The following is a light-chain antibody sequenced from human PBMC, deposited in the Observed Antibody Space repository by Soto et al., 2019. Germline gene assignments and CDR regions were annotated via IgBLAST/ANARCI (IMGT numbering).Light chain of an antibody. V-gene: IGKV3-15*01. CDR3: QQYNNWPRT. CDR1: QSVSSSY. CDR2: GAT. J-gene: IGKJ1*01. Sequence: EIVLTQSPGTLSLSPGEIATLSCIASQSVSSSYLAWYQQKPGQAPRLLIHGATTRATGIPARFSGSGSGTEFTLTISSLQSEDFAVYYCQQYNNWPRTFGQGTKVDIK.